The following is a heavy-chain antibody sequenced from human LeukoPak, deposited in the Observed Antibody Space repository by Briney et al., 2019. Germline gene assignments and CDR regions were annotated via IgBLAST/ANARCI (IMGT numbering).Heavy chain of an antibody. CDR3: ASLRYDGSAD. CDR2: IYYSGST. J-gene: IGHJ4*02. Sequence: SETLSLTCTVSGGSINTVTYYWGWLRQPPGKGLEWIGSIYYSGSTHNNASLEGRVTISVDTSKNQFSLKLPSVTAADTAVYYGASLRYDGSADWGQGTLVTVSS. D-gene: IGHD3-10*01. V-gene: IGHV4-39*01. CDR1: GGSINTVTYY.